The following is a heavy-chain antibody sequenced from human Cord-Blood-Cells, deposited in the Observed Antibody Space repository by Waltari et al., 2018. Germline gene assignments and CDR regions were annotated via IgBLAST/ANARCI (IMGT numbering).Heavy chain of an antibody. CDR3: ARDYADLGAFDI. J-gene: IGHJ3*02. D-gene: IGHD7-27*01. CDR2: ISYDGSNK. CDR1: GFTFSSYA. V-gene: IGHV3-30-3*01. Sequence: QVQLVESGGGVVQPGRSLRLSCAASGFTFSSYAMHWVRQAPGKGPEWVAVISYDGSNKYYADSVKGRFTISRDNSKNPLYLQMNSLRAEDTAVYYCARDYADLGAFDIWGQGTMVTVSS.